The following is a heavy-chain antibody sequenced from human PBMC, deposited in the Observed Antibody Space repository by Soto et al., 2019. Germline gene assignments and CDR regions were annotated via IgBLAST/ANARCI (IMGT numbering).Heavy chain of an antibody. CDR2: IYYNGST. CDR1: GLTISSASYY. CDR3: ARYRISGSWSKFDY. J-gene: IGHJ4*02. Sequence: SETLSLTCSVSGLTISSASYYWSWIRQHPGKGLERVGNIYYNGSTYYSPSLKSRVTVWFDTSKNQFSLRLTSVTAADTAVYYCARYRISGSWSKFDYWGQGTRVTVSS. V-gene: IGHV4-31*03. D-gene: IGHD6-13*01.